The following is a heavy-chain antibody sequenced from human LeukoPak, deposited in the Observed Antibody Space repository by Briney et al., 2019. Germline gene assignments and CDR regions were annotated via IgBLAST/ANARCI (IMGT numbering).Heavy chain of an antibody. J-gene: IGHJ4*02. D-gene: IGHD2-21*01. CDR3: VRDVWGDRDSYFDY. CDR1: GFTFSSYW. Sequence: PGGSLRLSCAASGFTFSSYWMHWVRQVPGKRLVWVSRINTDGRSTSYVDTVKGRFTMSRDNAKNTLYLQMNSLRAEDTAVYYCVRDVWGDRDSYFDYWGQGTLVTVSS. CDR2: INTDGRST. V-gene: IGHV3-74*01.